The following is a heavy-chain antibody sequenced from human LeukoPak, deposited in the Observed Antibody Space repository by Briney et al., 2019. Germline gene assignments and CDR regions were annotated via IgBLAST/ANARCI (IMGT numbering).Heavy chain of an antibody. CDR2: INPSGGST. CDR3: AREPGSIAAAGSNYYFDY. D-gene: IGHD6-13*01. V-gene: IGHV1-46*01. Sequence: ASVKVSCKASGYTFTSYYMHWERQAPGQGLEGRGIINPSGGSTSYAQKFQGRVAMTRDMSTSTVYMELSSLRSEDTAVYYCAREPGSIAAAGSNYYFDYWGQGTLVTVSS. J-gene: IGHJ4*02. CDR1: GYTFTSYY.